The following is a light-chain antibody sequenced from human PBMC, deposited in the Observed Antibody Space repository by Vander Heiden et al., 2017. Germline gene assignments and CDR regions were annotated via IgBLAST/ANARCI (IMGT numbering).Light chain of an antibody. Sequence: SCVLVQPRAGSVATRQTARITCGGNNIGSKSVHWYQQKPGQAPVLVVYDDSDRPSGIPERFSGSISGSTATLTICIVEAGDDAYYYCQVFYSSSDHVVFGGGTKLTVL. J-gene: IGLJ3*02. V-gene: IGLV3-21*02. CDR2: DDS. CDR3: QVFYSSSDHVV. CDR1: NIGSKS.